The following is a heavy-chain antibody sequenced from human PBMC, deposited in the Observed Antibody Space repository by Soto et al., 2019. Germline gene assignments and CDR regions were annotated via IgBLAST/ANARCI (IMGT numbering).Heavy chain of an antibody. CDR2: IWYDGSNK. D-gene: IGHD3-22*01. Sequence: PGGSLRLSCAASGFTFSSYGMHWVRQAPGKGLEWVAVIWYDGSNKYYADSVKGRFTISRDNSKNTLYLQMNSLRAEDTAVYYCARGTFYYDTSGHYAPEYWGQGTLVTVSS. J-gene: IGHJ4*02. CDR1: GFTFSSYG. V-gene: IGHV3-33*01. CDR3: ARGTFYYDTSGHYAPEY.